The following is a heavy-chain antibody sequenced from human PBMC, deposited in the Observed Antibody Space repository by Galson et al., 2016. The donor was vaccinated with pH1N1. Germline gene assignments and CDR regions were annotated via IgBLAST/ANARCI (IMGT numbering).Heavy chain of an antibody. Sequence: QSGAEVKKPGASVKVSCEASGYTFSSYGISWVRQAPGQGLEWMGWSRPYTGNTNHVQKFQGRVTMTADTSTSTAYMELRSLTSDDTAVYYCARDPHYYGSGSWGEDALDFWGQGTMVTVSS. V-gene: IGHV1-18*01. CDR3: ARDPHYYGSGSWGEDALDF. CDR2: SRPYTGNT. J-gene: IGHJ3*01. CDR1: GYTFSSYG. D-gene: IGHD3-10*01.